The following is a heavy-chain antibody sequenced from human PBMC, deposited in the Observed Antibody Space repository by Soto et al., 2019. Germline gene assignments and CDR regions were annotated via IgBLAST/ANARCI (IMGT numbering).Heavy chain of an antibody. CDR3: ARSSGWYPAADY. CDR2: IYYSGST. J-gene: IGHJ4*02. V-gene: IGHV4-30-4*01. CDR1: GGSISSGDYY. Sequence: QVQLQESGPGLVKPSQTLSLTCTVSGGSISSGDYYWSWIRQPPGKGLEWIGYIYYSGSTYYNPSRKSRVTISVDTSKNQFSLKLSSVTAADTAVYCCARSSGWYPAADYWGQGTLVTVSS. D-gene: IGHD6-19*01.